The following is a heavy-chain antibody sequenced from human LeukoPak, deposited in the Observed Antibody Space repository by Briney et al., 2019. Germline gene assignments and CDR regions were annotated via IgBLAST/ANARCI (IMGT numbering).Heavy chain of an antibody. J-gene: IGHJ4*02. CDR3: ARRRVPAAPYYFDY. V-gene: IGHV4-39*01. CDR1: GGSISSSSYY. Sequence: SETLSLTCTVSGGSISSSSYYWGWIRQPPGKGLEWIGSIYYSGSTYYNPSLKSRVTISVDTSKNQFSLKLSSVTAADTAVYYCARRRVPAAPYYFDYWGQGTLVTVSS. CDR2: IYYSGST. D-gene: IGHD2-2*01.